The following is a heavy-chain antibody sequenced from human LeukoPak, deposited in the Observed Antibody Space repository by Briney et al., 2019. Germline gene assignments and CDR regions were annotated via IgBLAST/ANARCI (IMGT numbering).Heavy chain of an antibody. CDR3: ARFGTFGDNWFDP. CDR2: LHSDGST. J-gene: IGHJ5*02. V-gene: IGHV4-59*01. D-gene: IGHD3-10*01. Sequence: PSETLSLTCTVSGAFISSYYWSWIRQPPGKGLEWIGYLHSDGSTNYNPSLKSQVSTSVDTSKNQFTLKLRSLTAADTAIYYCARFGTFGDNWFDPWGQGALVTVSS. CDR1: GAFISSYY.